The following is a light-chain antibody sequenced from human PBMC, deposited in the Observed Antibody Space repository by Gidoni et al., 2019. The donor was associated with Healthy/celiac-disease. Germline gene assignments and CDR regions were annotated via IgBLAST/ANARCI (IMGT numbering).Light chain of an antibody. Sequence: ERATLSCRASQSVSSNLAWYQQKPGQAPRLLIYGASTRATGIPARFSGSGSGTEFTLTISSLQSEDFAVYYCQQYNNWPPITFGQGTRLEMK. V-gene: IGKV3D-15*01. CDR2: GAS. CDR3: QQYNNWPPIT. CDR1: QSVSSN. J-gene: IGKJ5*01.